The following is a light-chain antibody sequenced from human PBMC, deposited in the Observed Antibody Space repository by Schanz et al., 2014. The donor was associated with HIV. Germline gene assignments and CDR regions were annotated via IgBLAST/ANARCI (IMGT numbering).Light chain of an antibody. J-gene: IGKJ1*01. CDR3: QQYNNWPRT. V-gene: IGKV3-15*01. CDR2: GAS. CDR1: QSISSN. Sequence: EIVLTQSPGTLSLSPGERATLSCRASQSISSNYLAWYQQKAGQPPRLLIYGASTRATGIPARFSGSGSGTEFTLTISSLQSEDFAVYYCQQYNNWPRTFGQGTKVEVK.